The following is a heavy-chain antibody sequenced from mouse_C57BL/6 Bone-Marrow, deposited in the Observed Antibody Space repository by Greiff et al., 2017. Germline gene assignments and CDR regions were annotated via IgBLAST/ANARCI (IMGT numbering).Heavy chain of an antibody. J-gene: IGHJ3*01. D-gene: IGHD1-1*01. CDR1: GYTFTSYG. Sequence: VKLVESGAELARPGASVKLSCKASGYTFTSYGISWVKQRTGQGLEWIGESYPRSGNTYYNEKFKGKATLTADKSSSTAYMELRSLTSEDSAVYFCASPYYYGSSSAWFAYWGQGTLVTVSA. CDR3: ASPYYYGSSSAWFAY. V-gene: IGHV1-81*01. CDR2: SYPRSGNT.